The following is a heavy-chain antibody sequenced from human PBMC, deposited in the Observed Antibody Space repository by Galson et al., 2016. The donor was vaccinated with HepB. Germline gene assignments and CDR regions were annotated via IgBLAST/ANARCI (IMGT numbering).Heavy chain of an antibody. D-gene: IGHD3-16*01. CDR1: GFTFSSSW. V-gene: IGHV3-7*05. CDR3: ARGGGHLDY. Sequence: SLRLSCAGSGFTFSSSWLGWVRQAPGRGLEWVANINPDGSAKYYVDSLKGRFTIPRDNARTSLYLQMNSLGAEDTGVYYCARGGGHLDYWGQGTLVTVSS. CDR2: INPDGSAK. J-gene: IGHJ4*02.